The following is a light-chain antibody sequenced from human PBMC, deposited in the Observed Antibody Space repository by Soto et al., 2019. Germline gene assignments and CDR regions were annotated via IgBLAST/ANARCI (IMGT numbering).Light chain of an antibody. CDR3: GSYRSISTWV. V-gene: IGLV2-14*01. CDR2: EVN. Sequence: QSVLTQPASVSGSPGQSITISCTGTSSDVGGYNYVSWYQQHPGKAPKLMISEVNNRPSGVSDRFSGSKSGNTASLTISGLQAEDEADYYCGSYRSISTWVFGGGTKVTVL. J-gene: IGLJ3*02. CDR1: SSDVGGYNY.